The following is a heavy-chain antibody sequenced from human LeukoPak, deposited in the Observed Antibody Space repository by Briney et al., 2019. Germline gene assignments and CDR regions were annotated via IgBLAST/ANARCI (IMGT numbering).Heavy chain of an antibody. CDR3: ARDPYGGNFDY. Sequence: GGSLRLSCTASGFTFSSYSMNRVRQAPGRGLEWVSSISSGSSFKYYSDSVKGRFTISRDNAKNSLYLQMNSLTADDTAVYYCARDPYGGNFDYWGQGTLVTVSS. CDR2: ISSGSSFK. J-gene: IGHJ4*02. CDR1: GFTFSSYS. V-gene: IGHV3-21*01. D-gene: IGHD4-23*01.